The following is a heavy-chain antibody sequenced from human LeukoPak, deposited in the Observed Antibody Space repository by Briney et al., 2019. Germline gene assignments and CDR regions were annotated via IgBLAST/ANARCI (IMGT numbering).Heavy chain of an antibody. D-gene: IGHD6-19*01. V-gene: IGHV4-34*01. CDR1: GGSFSGYY. Sequence: KPSETLSLTCAVYGGSFSGYYWSWIRQPPGKGLEWIGEINHSGSTNYNPSLKSRVTISVDTSKNQFSLKLSSVTAADTAVYYCARSIAVAGPYYFDYWGQGTLVTVFS. CDR3: ARSIAVAGPYYFDY. J-gene: IGHJ4*02. CDR2: INHSGST.